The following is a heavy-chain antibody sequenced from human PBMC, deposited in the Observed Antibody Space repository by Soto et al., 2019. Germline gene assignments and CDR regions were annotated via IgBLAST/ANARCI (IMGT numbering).Heavy chain of an antibody. J-gene: IGHJ4*02. V-gene: IGHV3-23*01. D-gene: IGHD3-10*01. CDR1: GFMFNSYA. Sequence: EVPLLESGGGLVQPGGSLRLSCTASGFMFNSYAMSWVRQAPGKGLEWVSSISSTGSSTYYADSVKGRCTISRDNSKNTLNVQMKSLRAEDTAVYYCARTTMVRGVTYDYWGQGTLVTVSS. CDR3: ARTTMVRGVTYDY. CDR2: ISSTGSST.